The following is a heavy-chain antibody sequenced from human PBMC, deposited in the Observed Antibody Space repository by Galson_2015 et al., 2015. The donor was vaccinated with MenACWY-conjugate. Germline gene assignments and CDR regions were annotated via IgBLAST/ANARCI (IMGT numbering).Heavy chain of an antibody. Sequence: SLRLSCAASGFTFRDYAMTWVRLAPGTGLEWMSAISGSGANKYYADSVKGRFTISRDNSKDTVYLQLNSLRAEDTAVYYCAKMQKLIYFYYGMDVWGQGTTVTVSS. CDR2: ISGSGANK. CDR3: AKMQKLIYFYYGMDV. D-gene: IGHD6-6*01. V-gene: IGHV3-23*01. CDR1: GFTFRDYA. J-gene: IGHJ6*02.